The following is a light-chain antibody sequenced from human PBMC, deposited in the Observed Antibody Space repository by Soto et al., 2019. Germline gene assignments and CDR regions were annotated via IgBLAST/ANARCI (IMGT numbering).Light chain of an antibody. CDR1: QDIRNY. CDR3: QRYHSALLT. CDR2: AAS. V-gene: IGKV1-27*01. Sequence: DIQMTQSPSSLSASVGDRVTMTCGASQDIRNYVAGYQQKPGEVPKLLIYAASTLHSGVPARFRGGGFGTDFTLTISSRRPEDVATYYCQRYHSALLTFGPGTKVDLK. J-gene: IGKJ3*01.